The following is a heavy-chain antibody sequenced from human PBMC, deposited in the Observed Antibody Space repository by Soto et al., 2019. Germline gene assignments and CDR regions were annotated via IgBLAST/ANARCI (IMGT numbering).Heavy chain of an antibody. Sequence: PSETLSLTCTVSGGSISSYYGSWIRQPPGKGLEWIGYIYYSGSTNYNPSLKSRVTISVDTSKNQFSLKLSSVTAADTAVYYCARGIQLWCFDYWGQGTLVTVSS. J-gene: IGHJ4*02. CDR2: IYYSGST. CDR1: GGSISSYY. D-gene: IGHD5-18*01. V-gene: IGHV4-59*08. CDR3: ARGIQLWCFDY.